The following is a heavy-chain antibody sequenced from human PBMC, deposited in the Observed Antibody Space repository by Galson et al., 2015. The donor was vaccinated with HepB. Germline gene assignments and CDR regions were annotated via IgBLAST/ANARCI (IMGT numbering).Heavy chain of an antibody. Sequence: SLRLSCAASGLIFSNFVMHWVRQAPGKGLEWVALISADDGRNKNYADSVKGRFTISRDNSKNTVFLEMISLRAGDTAVYYCAREGFSSGHAGVFDCWGQGTLVTVSS. CDR3: AREGFSSGHAGVFDC. D-gene: IGHD3-22*01. V-gene: IGHV3-30*04. CDR1: GLIFSNFV. CDR2: ISADDGRNK. J-gene: IGHJ4*02.